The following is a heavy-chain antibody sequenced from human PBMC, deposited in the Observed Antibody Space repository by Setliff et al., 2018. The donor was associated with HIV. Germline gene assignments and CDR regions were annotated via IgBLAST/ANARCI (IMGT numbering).Heavy chain of an antibody. CDR3: ARDFKRYNSPCRFDP. CDR2: INTSGTT. D-gene: IGHD1-1*01. V-gene: IGHV4-4*07. Sequence: SETLSLTCTVSGGSISNYYWNWIRQPAGKALEWIGRINTSGTTIYSPSLKSRVTISLEKSNNQFSLKLSSVTAADTAVYYCARDFKRYNSPCRFDPWGQGILVTSPQ. CDR1: GGSISNYY. J-gene: IGHJ5*02.